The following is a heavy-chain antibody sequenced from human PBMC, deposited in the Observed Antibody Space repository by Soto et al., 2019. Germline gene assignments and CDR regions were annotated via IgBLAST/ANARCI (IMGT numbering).Heavy chain of an antibody. D-gene: IGHD4-17*01. V-gene: IGHV4-59*08. Sequence: PSETLSLTSTVSGGSISSYYGSWIRQPPGKGLEWIGYIYYSGSTNYNPSLKSRVTISVDTSKNQFSLKLSSVTAADTAVYYCARRYGPGFDYWGQGTLVTVSS. J-gene: IGHJ4*02. CDR2: IYYSGST. CDR3: ARRYGPGFDY. CDR1: GGSISSYY.